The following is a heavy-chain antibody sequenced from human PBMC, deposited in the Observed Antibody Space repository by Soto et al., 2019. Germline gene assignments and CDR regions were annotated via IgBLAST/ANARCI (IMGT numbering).Heavy chain of an antibody. J-gene: IGHJ4*02. D-gene: IGHD3-10*01. Sequence: QVQLVQSGAEVKKPGSSVKVSCQASGGTCSSYTISWVRQAPGQGLEWMGRIIPILGIASYAQKFQGRVTITADRSTSTAYMELISLRSEDTAVDYCAGAPTQDGSVRYELGYWGQGTLVTVSS. CDR1: GGTCSSYT. V-gene: IGHV1-69*02. CDR3: AGAPTQDGSVRYELGY. CDR2: IIPILGIA.